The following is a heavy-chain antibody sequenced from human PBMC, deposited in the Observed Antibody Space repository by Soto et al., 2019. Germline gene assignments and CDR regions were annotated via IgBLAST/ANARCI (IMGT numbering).Heavy chain of an antibody. D-gene: IGHD1-7*01. CDR3: ARELYNWNYGKRFDH. Sequence: XGSLRRSCSAAGFTFSSYVMHWARQAPGKGLVWVSRINHDGSVTSYADSVKGRFTISRDDAKNTLYLQMNSLRAEDTAVYYCARELYNWNYGKRFDHWGQGTLVTVSS. CDR1: GFTFSSYV. V-gene: IGHV3-74*01. CDR2: INHDGSVT. J-gene: IGHJ5*02.